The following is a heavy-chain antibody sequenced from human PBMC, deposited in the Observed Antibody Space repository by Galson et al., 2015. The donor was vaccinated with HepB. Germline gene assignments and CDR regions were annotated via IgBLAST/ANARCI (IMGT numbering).Heavy chain of an antibody. J-gene: IGHJ6*02. CDR3: VHPEGYYYDSSGYYYRYYYGMDV. CDR2: IYWDDDK. CDR1: GFSLSTSGVG. D-gene: IGHD3-22*01. V-gene: IGHV2-5*02. Sequence: LVKPTQTLTLTCTFSGFSLSTSGVGVGWIRQPPGKALEWLALIYWDDDKRYSPSLKSRLTITKDTSKNQVVLTMTNMDPVDTATYYCVHPEGYYYDSSGYYYRYYYGMDVWGQGTTVTVSS.